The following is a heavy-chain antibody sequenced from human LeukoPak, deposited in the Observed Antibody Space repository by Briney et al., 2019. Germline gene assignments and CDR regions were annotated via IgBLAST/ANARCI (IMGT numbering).Heavy chain of an antibody. D-gene: IGHD3-16*01. CDR2: IDYRERT. V-gene: IGHV4-39*01. J-gene: IGHJ4*02. CDR3: ANYVSRTMRDY. Sequence: SETLSLTCTVSGGSITTGGHYWGWIRQPPGKGLEWIGSIDYRERTTYNPSLKSRVAISADTSKNQFSLQLSSVTVTDTALYYCANYVSRTMRDYWGQGTLVTVPS. CDR1: GGSITTGGHY.